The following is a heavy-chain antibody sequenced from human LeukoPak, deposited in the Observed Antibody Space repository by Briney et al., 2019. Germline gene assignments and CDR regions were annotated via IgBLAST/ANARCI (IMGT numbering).Heavy chain of an antibody. Sequence: ASVKVSCKASGYTFSSYYMHWVRQAPGQGLEWMGWINPNSGGTNYAQKFQGRVTMTRDTSISTAYMELSRLRSDDTAVYYCARDSYFTGYSSSWSHPYYYYYMDVWGKGTTVTVSS. CDR2: INPNSGGT. CDR1: GYTFSSYY. D-gene: IGHD6-13*01. CDR3: ARDSYFTGYSSSWSHPYYYYYMDV. J-gene: IGHJ6*03. V-gene: IGHV1-2*02.